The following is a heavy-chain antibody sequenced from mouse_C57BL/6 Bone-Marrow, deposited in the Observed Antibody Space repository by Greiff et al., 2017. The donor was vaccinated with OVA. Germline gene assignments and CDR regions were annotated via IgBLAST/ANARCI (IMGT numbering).Heavy chain of an antibody. V-gene: IGHV1-69*01. J-gene: IGHJ2*01. CDR2: IDPSDSYT. CDR1: GYTFTSYW. CDR3: TRSEAYYSNYYYFDY. Sequence: QVQLQQPGAELVMPGASVKLSCKASGYTFTSYWMHWVKKRSGQGLEWIGEIDPSDSYTNYNQKFKSKSTLTVDNSSTTAYMQLSSLTSEYSAVYYCTRSEAYYSNYYYFDYWGQGTTLTVSS. D-gene: IGHD2-5*01.